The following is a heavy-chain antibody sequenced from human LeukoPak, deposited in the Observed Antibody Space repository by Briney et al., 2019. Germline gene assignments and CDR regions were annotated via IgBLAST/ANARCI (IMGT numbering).Heavy chain of an antibody. Sequence: GGSLRLSCAASGFTFSSYSMNWVRQAPGKGLEWVSSISSSSSYIYYADSVKGRFTISRDNSKDTLYLQMNSLRAEDTAVYYCARTLIEYSVSSCYFDYWGQGTLVTVSS. CDR1: GFTFSSYS. D-gene: IGHD6-6*01. V-gene: IGHV3-21*01. CDR3: ARTLIEYSVSSCYFDY. J-gene: IGHJ4*02. CDR2: ISSSSSYI.